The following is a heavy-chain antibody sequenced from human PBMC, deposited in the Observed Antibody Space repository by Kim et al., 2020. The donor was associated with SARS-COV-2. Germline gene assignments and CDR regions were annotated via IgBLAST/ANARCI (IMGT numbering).Heavy chain of an antibody. D-gene: IGHD3-3*01. CDR2: IIPIFGIA. CDR1: GGTFSSYA. V-gene: IGHV1-69*04. J-gene: IGHJ6*03. CDR3: ATRDYDFWSGYSTFLYYYYYYMDV. Sequence: SVKVSCKASGGTFSSYAISWVRQAPGQGLEWMGRIIPIFGIANCAQKFQGRVTITADKSTSTAYMELSSLRSEDTAVYYCATRDYDFWSGYSTFLYYYYYYMDVWGKGTTVTVSS.